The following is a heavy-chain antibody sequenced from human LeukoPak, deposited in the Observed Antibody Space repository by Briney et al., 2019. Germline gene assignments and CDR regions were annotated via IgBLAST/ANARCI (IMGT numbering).Heavy chain of an antibody. J-gene: IGHJ3*02. CDR2: ISYNGGRK. Sequence: GRSLRLSCVASGFRFSGFAIHWVRQAPGQGLEWVALISYNGGRKDYVDSVKGRFTIDRDNSKNTVYLQMNSLRPEDTAVYYCAKKWSGDYDSSGVNDAFDIWGQGTMVTVSS. CDR3: AKKWSGDYDSSGVNDAFDI. CDR1: GFRFSGFA. D-gene: IGHD3-22*01. V-gene: IGHV3-30-3*02.